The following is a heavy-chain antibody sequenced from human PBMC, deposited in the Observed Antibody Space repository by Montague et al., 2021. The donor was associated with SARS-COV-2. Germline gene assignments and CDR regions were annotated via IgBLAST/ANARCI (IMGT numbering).Heavy chain of an antibody. D-gene: IGHD6-13*01. CDR1: GESLSGRH. CDR3: AGGSRETMEAGYFDP. J-gene: IGHJ5*02. V-gene: IGHV4-34*01. Sequence: SETLSLTCAVYGESLSGRHWSWIRQSPGKGLEWNGEINQSGSTNYNPSLKSRSSISVDPSKNQFSLRLRAVAAADTAVYYCAGGSRETMEAGYFDPWDQGALVTVSS. CDR2: INQSGST.